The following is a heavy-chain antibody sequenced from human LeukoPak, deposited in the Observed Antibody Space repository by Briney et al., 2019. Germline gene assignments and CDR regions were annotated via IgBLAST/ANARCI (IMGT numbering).Heavy chain of an antibody. CDR1: GFTFSDYY. CDR3: ARAPEDRRGLHWGFGF. CDR2: ISSSSSTI. Sequence: GGSLRLSCAASGFTFSDYYMSWIRQAPGKGLEWVSYISSSSSTIYYADSVKGRFTISRDNAKNSLYLQMNSLRAEDTAVYYCARAPEDRRGLHWGFGFRGPGTLVTVSS. V-gene: IGHV3-11*04. J-gene: IGHJ4*01. D-gene: IGHD7-27*01.